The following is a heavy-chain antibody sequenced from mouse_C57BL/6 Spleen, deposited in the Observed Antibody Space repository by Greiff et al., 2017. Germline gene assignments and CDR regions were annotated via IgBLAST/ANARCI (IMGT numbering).Heavy chain of an antibody. Sequence: QVQLQQSGDELARPGASVKMSCKASGYTFTSYTMHWVKQRTGQGLEWIGYINPSSGYTKYNQKFKDKATLTADKSSSTAYMQLSRLTSEDSAVYYCARRNDYGYYAMDYWGQGTSVTVSS. J-gene: IGHJ4*01. D-gene: IGHD2-4*01. CDR3: ARRNDYGYYAMDY. CDR1: GYTFTSYT. V-gene: IGHV1-4*01. CDR2: INPSSGYT.